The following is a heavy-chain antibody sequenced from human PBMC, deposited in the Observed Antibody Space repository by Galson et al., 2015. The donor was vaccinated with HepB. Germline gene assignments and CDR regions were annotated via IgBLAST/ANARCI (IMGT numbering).Heavy chain of an antibody. D-gene: IGHD2-2*01. Sequence: SLRLSCAASGFTFSNYGMSWVRQAPGKGLECVAAISRAGDTSDYAESVKGRFTVSRDSSKSTLYLQMNSLRVEDTAVYYCAKGPLGYCSSIRCHTTYGMDVWGQGTTVTVSS. V-gene: IGHV3-23*01. J-gene: IGHJ6*02. CDR3: AKGPLGYCSSIRCHTTYGMDV. CDR1: GFTFSNYG. CDR2: ISRAGDTS.